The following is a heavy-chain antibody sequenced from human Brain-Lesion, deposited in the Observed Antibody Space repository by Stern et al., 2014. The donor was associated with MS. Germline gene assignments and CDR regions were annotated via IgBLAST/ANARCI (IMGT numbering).Heavy chain of an antibody. CDR3: ARDITGSSAYFAY. CDR2: ISWNSGTI. J-gene: IGHJ4*02. V-gene: IGHV3-9*01. Sequence: EVQLVESGGDLVQPGRSLRLSCAAFGFTFDDYAMHWVRQAPGKGREWVAGISWNSGTIGYAASVKGRFTTSRDNAYSSLYLQMNILRPEDTALYYCARDITGSSAYFAYWGQGTLVTVSS. CDR1: GFTFDDYA. D-gene: IGHD1-14*01.